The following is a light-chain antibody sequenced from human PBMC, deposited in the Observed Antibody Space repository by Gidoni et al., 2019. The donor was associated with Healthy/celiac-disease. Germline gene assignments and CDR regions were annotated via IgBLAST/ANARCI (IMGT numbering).Light chain of an antibody. J-gene: IGLJ3*02. V-gene: IGLV1-47*01. Sequence: QSVLPQPPSASGTPGQRVTISCSGSSSNIGSNYVYWYQQLPGTAPKLLIYRNNQRPSGVPDRFSGSKSGTSASLAISGLRSEDEADYYCAAWDDSLSGRFGGGTKLTVL. CDR2: RNN. CDR1: SSNIGSNY. CDR3: AAWDDSLSGR.